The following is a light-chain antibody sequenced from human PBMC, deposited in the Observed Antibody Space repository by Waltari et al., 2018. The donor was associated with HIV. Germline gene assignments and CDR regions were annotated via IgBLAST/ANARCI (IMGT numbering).Light chain of an antibody. V-gene: IGLV3-1*01. CDR1: KLGHKY. Sequence: YDLTQPPSVSVSPGQTATITCSGDKLGHKYVSWCRQRLGQSPVLFIYSDAKRPSGIPGRFSGSNSGSTATRTISGTQAMDEGDYYCQAWDTTTAVFGTGTRVTVL. CDR3: QAWDTTTAV. J-gene: IGLJ1*01. CDR2: SDA.